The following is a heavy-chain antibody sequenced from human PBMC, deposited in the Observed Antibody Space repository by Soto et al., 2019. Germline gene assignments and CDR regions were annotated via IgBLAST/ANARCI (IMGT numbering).Heavy chain of an antibody. Sequence: PSETLSLTCAVYGGSFSGYYWTWIRQPPGTGLEWIGEINHSGSTNYNPSLKSRVTISVDTSKNQFSLKLSSVTAADTAVYYCARGRGTISGYYPFFDYWGQGTLVTVSS. V-gene: IGHV4-34*01. J-gene: IGHJ4*02. D-gene: IGHD3-22*01. CDR1: GGSFSGYY. CDR2: INHSGST. CDR3: ARGRGTISGYYPFFDY.